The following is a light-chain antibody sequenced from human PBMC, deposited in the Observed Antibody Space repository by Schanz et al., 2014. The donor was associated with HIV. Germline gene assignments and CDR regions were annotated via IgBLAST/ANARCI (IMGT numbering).Light chain of an antibody. Sequence: EIVLTQSPGTLSLSPGGRATLSCGASQSVKSSHLAWYQQKPGQAPRLLIFAASSRATGIPDRFSGSGSGTDFTLTISRLEPEDFAVYYYQQYGSSPSWTFGQGTKVEIK. CDR2: AAS. V-gene: IGKV3-20*01. CDR3: QQYGSSPSWT. J-gene: IGKJ1*01. CDR1: QSVKSSH.